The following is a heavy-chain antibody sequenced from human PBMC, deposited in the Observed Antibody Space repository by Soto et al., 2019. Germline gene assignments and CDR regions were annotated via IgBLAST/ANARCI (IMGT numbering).Heavy chain of an antibody. CDR2: IYYSGST. CDR1: GGSISSGGYY. Sequence: SETLSLTCTVSGGSISSGGYYWSWIRQHPGKGLEWIGYIYYSGSTYYKPSLKSRVTISVDTSKNQFSLKLSSVTAADTAVYYCARQAENYSNYLYYYYMDVWGKGTTVTVSS. CDR3: ARQAENYSNYLYYYYMDV. J-gene: IGHJ6*03. V-gene: IGHV4-31*03. D-gene: IGHD4-4*01.